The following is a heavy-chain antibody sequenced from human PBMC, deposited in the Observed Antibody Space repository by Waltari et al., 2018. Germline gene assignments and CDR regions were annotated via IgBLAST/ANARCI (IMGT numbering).Heavy chain of an antibody. CDR1: GFDFSTFW. V-gene: IGHV3-74*01. J-gene: IGHJ4*02. CDR2: IDSDDVTT. D-gene: IGHD3-16*01. Sequence: EVQLVESGGGLVQPGGSLRLSCAASGFDFSTFWMHWVRPAPGKGLVWVARIDSDDVTTSYADSVKGRFTISRDNVRNTVYLKMNDLRVDDTAVYYCTRGGSRGFDHWGQGTLVTVSS. CDR3: TRGGSRGFDH.